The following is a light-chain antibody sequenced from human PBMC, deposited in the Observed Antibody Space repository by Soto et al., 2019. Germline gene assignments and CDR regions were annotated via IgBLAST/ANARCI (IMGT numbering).Light chain of an antibody. CDR1: QSFSNNF. CDR3: QQYSSSPET. J-gene: IGKJ1*01. Sequence: EIVLTQSPGARSSSPGERATLSCRASQSFSNNFLAWYQHKPGQAPRLLIYGATVRATGIPDRFSGSGSGTDFTLSVSGLEPEDFAVYYCQQYSSSPETFGQGTK. CDR2: GAT. V-gene: IGKV3-20*01.